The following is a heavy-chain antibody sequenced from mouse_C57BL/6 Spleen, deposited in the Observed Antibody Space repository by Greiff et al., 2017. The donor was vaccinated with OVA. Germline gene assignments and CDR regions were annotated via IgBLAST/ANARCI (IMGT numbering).Heavy chain of an antibody. CDR3: TRVSGLLHYAMDY. CDR2: IDPETGGT. D-gene: IGHD2-3*01. Sequence: VQGVESGAELVRPGASVTLSCKASGYTFTDYEMHWVKQTPVHGLEWIGAIDPETGGTAYNQKFKGKAILTADKSSSTAYMELRSLTSEDSAVYYCTRVSGLLHYAMDYWGQGTSVTVSS. J-gene: IGHJ4*01. V-gene: IGHV1-15*01. CDR1: GYTFTDYE.